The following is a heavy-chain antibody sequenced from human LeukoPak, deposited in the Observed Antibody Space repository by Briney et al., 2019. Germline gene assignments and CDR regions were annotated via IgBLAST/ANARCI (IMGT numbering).Heavy chain of an antibody. V-gene: IGHV4-59*01. CDR2: IYYSGST. Sequence: SEALSLTCTVSGGSMSPYHWSWIRQPPGKGLEWIGYIYYSGSTNYNPSLKSRVTISVDTSKNQFSLKLSSVTAADTAVYYCARASLATILFDYWGQGTLVTVSS. CDR3: ARASLATILFDY. CDR1: GGSMSPYH. D-gene: IGHD5-24*01. J-gene: IGHJ4*02.